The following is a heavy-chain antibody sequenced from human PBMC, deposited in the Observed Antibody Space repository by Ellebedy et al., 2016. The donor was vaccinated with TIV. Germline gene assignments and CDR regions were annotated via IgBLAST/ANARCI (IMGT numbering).Heavy chain of an antibody. D-gene: IGHD3-3*01. CDR1: GSNFGRNA. J-gene: IGHJ4*02. CDR3: AKDLYYWSAIDY. CDR2: SGSGGGP. V-gene: IGHV3-23*01. Sequence: PAGSLRLSCAASGSNFGRNAMSWVLQTPGQGLDWVFGSGSGGGPHYADSVRGRFTISRDISKNTLHLQMNRLRAEDTAVYYCAKDLYYWSAIDYWGQGTLVTVSS.